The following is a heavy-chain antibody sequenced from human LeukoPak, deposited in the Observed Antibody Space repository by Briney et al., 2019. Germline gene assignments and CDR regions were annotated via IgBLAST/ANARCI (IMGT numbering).Heavy chain of an antibody. D-gene: IGHD4-17*01. J-gene: IGHJ4*02. CDR2: INHSGST. V-gene: IGHV4-39*07. CDR1: GGSISSSSYY. CDR3: ARDGDYTPFDY. Sequence: SETLSLTCTVSGGSISSSSYYWSWIRQPPGKGLEWIGEINHSGSTNYNPSLKSRVTISVDTSKNQFSLKLSSVTAADTAVYYCARDGDYTPFDYWGQGTLVTVSS.